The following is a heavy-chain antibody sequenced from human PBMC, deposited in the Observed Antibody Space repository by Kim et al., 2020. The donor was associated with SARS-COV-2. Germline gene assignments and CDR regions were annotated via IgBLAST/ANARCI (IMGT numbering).Heavy chain of an antibody. CDR2: INHSGST. CDR1: GGSFSGYY. CDR3: ASHEYYYGSGRDY. J-gene: IGHJ4*02. V-gene: IGHV4-34*01. D-gene: IGHD3-10*01. Sequence: SETLSLTCAVYGGSFSGYYWSWIRQPPGKGLEWIGEINHSGSTNYNPSLKSRVTISVDTSKNQFSLKLSSVTAADTAVYYCASHEYYYGSGRDYWGQGTLVTVSS.